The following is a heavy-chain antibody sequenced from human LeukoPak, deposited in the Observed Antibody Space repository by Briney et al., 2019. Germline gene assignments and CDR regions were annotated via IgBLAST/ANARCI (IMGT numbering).Heavy chain of an antibody. CDR3: ARGRSRSVPYGSGILFD. CDR2: MNPNSGNT. J-gene: IGHJ4*02. V-gene: IGHV1-8*02. Sequence: ASVKVSCKASGYTFTGYYMHWVRQAPGQGLEWMGWMNPNSGNTGYAQKFQGRVTMTRNTSISTAYMELSSLRSEDTAVYYCARGRSRSVPYGSGILFDWGQGTLVTVSS. CDR1: GYTFTGYY. D-gene: IGHD3-10*01.